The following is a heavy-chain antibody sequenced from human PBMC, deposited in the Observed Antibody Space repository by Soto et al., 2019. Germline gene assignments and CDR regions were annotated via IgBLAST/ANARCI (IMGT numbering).Heavy chain of an antibody. CDR2: IHHSGST. Sequence: PSETLSLTCAVSGCSISSGDNCWMWMPQSPGKGLEWIGDIHHSGSTYYNPSHKSRLTISVDTSKNQISLKLKSVTAADTAVYYCARETGYYLYYFDYWGQGTLVTVSS. J-gene: IGHJ4*02. CDR3: ARETGYYLYYFDY. D-gene: IGHD7-27*01. CDR1: GCSISSGDNC. V-gene: IGHV4-30-4*01.